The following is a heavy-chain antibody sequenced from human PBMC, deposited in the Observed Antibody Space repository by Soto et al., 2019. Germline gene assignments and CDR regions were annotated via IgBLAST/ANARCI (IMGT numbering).Heavy chain of an antibody. CDR1: GGTFSSYT. CDR3: ASPYCSGGSCLYYFDY. J-gene: IGHJ4*02. V-gene: IGHV1-69*02. D-gene: IGHD2-15*01. Sequence: QVQLVQSGAEVKKPGSSVKVSCKASGGTFSSYTISWVRQAPGQGLEWMGRIIPILGIANYAQKFQGRVTITADKSTRTAYMELSSLRSEDTAVYYCASPYCSGGSCLYYFDYWGQGTLVTVSS. CDR2: IIPILGIA.